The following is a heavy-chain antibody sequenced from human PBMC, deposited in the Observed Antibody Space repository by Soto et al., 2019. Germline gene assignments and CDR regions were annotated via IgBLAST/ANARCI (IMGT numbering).Heavy chain of an antibody. V-gene: IGHV3-23*01. D-gene: IGHD3-22*01. J-gene: IGHJ4*02. CDR2: ISGSGGST. Sequence: GGALRLSCAASGFSFRTYAMSWVRQAPGKGLEWVSAISGSGGSTYYADSVRGRFTISRDNSKNTLYLQMNSLRAEDTAVYYCAKLMYYYDSSGYYPDYWGQGTLVTVS. CDR1: GFSFRTYA. CDR3: AKLMYYYDSSGYYPDY.